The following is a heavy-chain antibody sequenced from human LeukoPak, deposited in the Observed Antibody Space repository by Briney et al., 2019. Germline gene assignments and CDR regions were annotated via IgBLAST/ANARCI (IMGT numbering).Heavy chain of an antibody. V-gene: IGHV3-23*01. CDR2: ISGSGGST. CDR3: ASRPYSGWFFDY. Sequence: GGSLRLSCAASGFTFSSYAMSWVRQAPGKGLEWVSAISGSGGSTYYADSVKGRFTISRDNSKNTLYLQMSSLRAEDTAVYYCASRPYSGWFFDYWGQGTLVTVSS. J-gene: IGHJ4*02. D-gene: IGHD6-19*01. CDR1: GFTFSSYA.